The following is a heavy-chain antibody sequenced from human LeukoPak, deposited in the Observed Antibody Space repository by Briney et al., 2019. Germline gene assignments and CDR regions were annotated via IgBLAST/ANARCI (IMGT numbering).Heavy chain of an antibody. D-gene: IGHD3-10*01. J-gene: IGHJ3*02. CDR1: GFTFSNSA. V-gene: IGHV4-34*01. CDR3: ARGGVRRYYGSGSPKANAFDI. Sequence: GSLRLSCAASGFTFSNSAMNWVRQAPGKGLEWIGEINHSGSTNYNPSLKSRVTISVDTSKNQFPLKLNSVTAADTAVYYCARGGVRRYYGSGSPKANAFDIWGQGTMVTVSS. CDR2: INHSGST.